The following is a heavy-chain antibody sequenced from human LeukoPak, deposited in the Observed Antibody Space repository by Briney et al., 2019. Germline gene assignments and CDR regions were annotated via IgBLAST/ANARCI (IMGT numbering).Heavy chain of an antibody. CDR1: GDSVSSNSAA. CDR3: AGSGSYYRDSWFDP. J-gene: IGHJ5*02. D-gene: IGHD1-26*01. CDR2: TYYRSKWYN. Sequence: SQTLSLTRAISGDSVSSNSAAWNWIRQSPSRGLEWLGRTYYRSKWYNDYAVSVKSRITINPDTSKNQFSLQLNSVTPEDTAVYYCAGSGSYYRDSWFDPWGQGTLDTVSS. V-gene: IGHV6-1*01.